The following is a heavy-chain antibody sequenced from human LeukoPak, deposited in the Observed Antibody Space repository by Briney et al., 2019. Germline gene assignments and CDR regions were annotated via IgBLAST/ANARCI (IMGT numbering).Heavy chain of an antibody. D-gene: IGHD3-10*01. Sequence: QPGGSLRLSCAASGFTFSSYCMNWVRQAPGKGLEWVAVISYDGTNKFYVDSLRGRFTISRDNSKNTLYLQMNSLRAEDTAVYYCAKDGYYGSGTYPDYWGQGTLVTVSS. CDR1: GFTFSSYC. V-gene: IGHV3-30*18. CDR2: ISYDGTNK. CDR3: AKDGYYGSGTYPDY. J-gene: IGHJ4*02.